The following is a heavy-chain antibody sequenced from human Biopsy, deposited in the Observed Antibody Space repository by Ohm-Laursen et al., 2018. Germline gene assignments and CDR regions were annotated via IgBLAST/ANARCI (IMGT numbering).Heavy chain of an antibody. V-gene: IGHV4-59*07. Sequence: SDTLSLTCTISRGSISSNFWSWIRQPPGKGLEWIGYMSNSGSTNYNPSLKSRVTISMDAPKNQFSLNLNSVTAADTATYYCARAYYYGAGSVYSPWMEVWGQGTTVSVS. CDR1: RGSISSNF. CDR3: ARAYYYGAGSVYSPWMEV. CDR2: MSNSGST. D-gene: IGHD3-10*01. J-gene: IGHJ6*02.